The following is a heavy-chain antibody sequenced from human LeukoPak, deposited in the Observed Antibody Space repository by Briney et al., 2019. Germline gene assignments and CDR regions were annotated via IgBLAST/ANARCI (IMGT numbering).Heavy chain of an antibody. D-gene: IGHD1-26*01. CDR3: AKVGIAGASRGGGYLVY. J-gene: IGHJ4*02. Sequence: GGSLRLSCAASGFTFSNYAMTWVRQAPGMGLEWVSSISGSGDSTYYADSVKGRFTISRDNSKNTLYLQMDSLRVEDTVIYYCAKVGIAGASRGGGYLVYWGEKPPVTLSS. V-gene: IGHV3-23*01. CDR2: ISGSGDST. CDR1: GFTFSNYA.